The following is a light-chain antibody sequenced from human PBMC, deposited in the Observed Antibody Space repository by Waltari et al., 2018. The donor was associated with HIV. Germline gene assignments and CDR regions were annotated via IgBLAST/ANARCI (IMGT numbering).Light chain of an antibody. Sequence: DVKLTQSPSSLSASVGDRVTFTCRASQSIGDSLNWFQVKQNKAPKLLIYGASSVQTGVPTRFRGSRSGTDFTLIIVNLQPEDFATYYCQQTYNLPLTFGGGTNV. V-gene: IGKV1-39*01. CDR3: QQTYNLPLT. J-gene: IGKJ4*01. CDR2: GAS. CDR1: QSIGDS.